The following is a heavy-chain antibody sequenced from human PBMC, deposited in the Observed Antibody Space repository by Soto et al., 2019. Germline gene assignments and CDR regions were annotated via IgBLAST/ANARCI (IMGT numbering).Heavy chain of an antibody. Sequence: GGSLRLSCAASGFTFSSYAMSWVRQAPGKGLEWVSAISGSGGSTYYADSVKGRFTISRDNSKNTLYLQMNSLRAEDTAVYYCARCTIWFGELLQLFDYWGQGTLVTVSS. CDR2: ISGSGGST. CDR3: ARCTIWFGELLQLFDY. CDR1: GFTFSSYA. J-gene: IGHJ4*02. V-gene: IGHV3-23*01. D-gene: IGHD3-10*01.